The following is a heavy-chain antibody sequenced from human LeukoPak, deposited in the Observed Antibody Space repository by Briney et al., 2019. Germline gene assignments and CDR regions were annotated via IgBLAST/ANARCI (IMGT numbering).Heavy chain of an antibody. CDR2: ISSSSSYT. Sequence: PGGSLRLSCAASGLTFSSYSMNWARQAPGKGLEWVSYISSSSSYTHCADSVKGRFTISRDNDKNSLYLQMNSLRAEDTAGYYCARVRVKGQQQLVCFDYWGQGTLVTVSS. D-gene: IGHD6-13*01. CDR1: GLTFSSYS. CDR3: ARVRVKGQQQLVCFDY. J-gene: IGHJ4*02. V-gene: IGHV3-21*05.